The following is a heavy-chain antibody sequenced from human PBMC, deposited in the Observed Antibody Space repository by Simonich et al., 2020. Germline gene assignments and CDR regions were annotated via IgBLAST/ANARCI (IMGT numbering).Heavy chain of an antibody. CDR2: IKSDGSST. D-gene: IGHD4-4*01. J-gene: IGHJ3*02. Sequence: EVQLVESGGGLVQPGGSLRLSCAASGFTFSSYWMHGVRQAPGKGLGWVSRIKSDGSSTSYADSVKGRFTISRDNAKNTLYLQMNSLRAEDTAVYYCARDYSNYDAFDIWGQGTMVTVSS. CDR3: ARDYSNYDAFDI. V-gene: IGHV3-74*01. CDR1: GFTFSSYW.